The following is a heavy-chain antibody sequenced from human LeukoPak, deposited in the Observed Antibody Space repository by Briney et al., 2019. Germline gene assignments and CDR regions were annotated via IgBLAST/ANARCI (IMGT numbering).Heavy chain of an antibody. J-gene: IGHJ6*03. CDR1: GFTFRSYW. CDR2: IKKDGSEK. V-gene: IGHV3-7*01. CDR3: ARNYYYYMDV. Sequence: GGSLRLSCAASGFTFRSYWMTWVRQAPGKGLEWVANIKKDGSEKYYVDSVKGRLTISRDNAKNSLYLQMNSVRAEDTAVYYCARNYYYYMDVWGKGTTVTVSS.